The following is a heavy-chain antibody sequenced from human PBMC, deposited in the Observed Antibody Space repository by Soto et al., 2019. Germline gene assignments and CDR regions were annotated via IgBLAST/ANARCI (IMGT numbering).Heavy chain of an antibody. V-gene: IGHV3-7*03. J-gene: IGHJ4*02. Sequence: PGGSLRLSCGASVLTFSCHWMRWFRQTPGEGLQWVAAIKPDGSETFYVDSVKGRFTISRDNARNSLFLQMDSLRAEDTAVYYCTSRPSGMTYHAVFDFWRQGTLVTVSS. CDR1: VLTFSCHW. CDR2: IKPDGSET. CDR3: TSRPSGMTYHAVFDF. D-gene: IGHD2-21*02.